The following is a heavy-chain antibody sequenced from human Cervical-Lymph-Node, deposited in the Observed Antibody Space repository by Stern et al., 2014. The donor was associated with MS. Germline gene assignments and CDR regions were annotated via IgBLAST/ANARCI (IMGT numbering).Heavy chain of an antibody. CDR2: IIPVLGTA. Sequence: VKLVESGAEVKHPASSVKVSCKASGGFFNSYAISWVRQAPGQGFECMGGIIPVLGTANYAHKYQGIVKIIADESINTVYLEVSSLRPEDTAVYYWARDQRHYDSGSYAFDIWGQGTMGTVSS. D-gene: IGHD3-10*01. CDR3: ARDQRHYDSGSYAFDI. CDR1: GGFFNSYA. V-gene: IGHV1-69*01. J-gene: IGHJ3*02.